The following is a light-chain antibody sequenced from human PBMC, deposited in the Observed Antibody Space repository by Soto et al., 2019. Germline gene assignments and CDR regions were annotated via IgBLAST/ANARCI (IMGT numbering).Light chain of an antibody. CDR1: QSVSSS. J-gene: IGKJ2*01. Sequence: EIVMTQSPGTLSVSPGERATLSCRASQSVSSSLAWYQQKPGQAPRLLIYGASTRATGIPARFSGAGSGTEFTLTISSLQSEDFAVYYSQQYNNWPMYTFGQGTKVDIK. CDR2: GAS. V-gene: IGKV3-15*01. CDR3: QQYNNWPMYT.